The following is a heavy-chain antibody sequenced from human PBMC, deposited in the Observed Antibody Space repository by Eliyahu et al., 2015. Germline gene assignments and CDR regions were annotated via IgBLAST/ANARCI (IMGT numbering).Heavy chain of an antibody. D-gene: IGHD5-18*01. CDR1: GGSXXGYY. V-gene: IGHV4-34*01. CDR3: ARGKPPQLWRPYYFDY. Sequence: QVQLQQWGAGLLKPSETLSLTCAVYGGSXXGYYWSWIRXPPGKGLEWIGEINHSGSTNYNPSLKSRVTISVDTSKNQFSLKLSSVTAADTAVYYCARGKPPQLWRPYYFDYWGQGTLVTVSS. J-gene: IGHJ4*02. CDR2: INHSGST.